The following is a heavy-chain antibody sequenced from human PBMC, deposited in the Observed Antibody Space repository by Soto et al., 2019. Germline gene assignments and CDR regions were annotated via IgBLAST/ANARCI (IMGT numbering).Heavy chain of an antibody. Sequence: GGSLRLSCAASGFTFSSYWMHWVRQAPGKGLVWVSRINSDGSSTSYADSVKGRFTISRDNAKNTLYLQMNSLRAEDTAVYYCARKPINYCGMDVWGQGTTVTVSS. CDR3: ARKPINYCGMDV. V-gene: IGHV3-74*01. CDR2: INSDGSST. CDR1: GFTFSSYW. J-gene: IGHJ6*02.